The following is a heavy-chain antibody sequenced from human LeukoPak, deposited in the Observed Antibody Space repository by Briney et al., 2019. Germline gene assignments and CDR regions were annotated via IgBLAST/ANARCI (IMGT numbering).Heavy chain of an antibody. Sequence: GGSLRLSCIASGFTVSSNYMTWVRQAPGEGLDWVSIIYSGDGTFYADSVKGRFTISRDNSKNTLYLQMNSLRAEDTAVYYCARGIAAAGTSAFDVWGQGTMVTVSS. V-gene: IGHV3-66*01. J-gene: IGHJ3*01. CDR3: ARGIAAAGTSAFDV. CDR1: GFTVSSNY. D-gene: IGHD6-13*01. CDR2: IYSGDGT.